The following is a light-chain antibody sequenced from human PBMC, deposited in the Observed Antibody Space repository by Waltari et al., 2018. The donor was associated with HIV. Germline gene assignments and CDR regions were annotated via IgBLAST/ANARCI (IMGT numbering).Light chain of an antibody. Sequence: ENVLTHSPATLSLSPGEITTLSCRASQSVSTYLAWYQHKPGQAPKLLIFDATYRATDIPARFSGSGSGTDLTLTISSLAPEDSAIYYCQQRNHLPLTFGGGTRVEIK. V-gene: IGKV3-11*01. J-gene: IGKJ4*01. CDR3: QQRNHLPLT. CDR1: QSVSTY. CDR2: DAT.